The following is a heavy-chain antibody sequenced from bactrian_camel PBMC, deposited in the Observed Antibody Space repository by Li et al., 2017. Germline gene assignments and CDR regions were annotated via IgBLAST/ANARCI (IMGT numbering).Heavy chain of an antibody. Sequence: VQLVESGGGLVQPGGSLRLSCAASGFTFSGYDWTWVRQAPGKGLEWVSGINRGSAVPYYRPSVKGRFTLSRDNARNTLYLQMNSLKAEDTAMYYCATRRYCTSISPAAFGNWARGPRSPSP. D-gene: IGHD1*01. J-gene: IGHJ4*01. CDR2: INRGSAVP. V-gene: IGHV3S40*01. CDR1: GFTFSGYD.